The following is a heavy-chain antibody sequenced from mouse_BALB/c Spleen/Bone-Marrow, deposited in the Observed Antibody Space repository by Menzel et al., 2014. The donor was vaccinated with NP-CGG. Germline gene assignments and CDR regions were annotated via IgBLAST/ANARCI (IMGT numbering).Heavy chain of an antibody. D-gene: IGHD2-1*01. J-gene: IGHJ4*01. V-gene: IGHV1-4*01. CDR3: ARVYGNYDAMDY. Sequence: VQLVESGAELARPGASVKMSCRASGCTFTTYTMHWVKQRPGQGLEWIGYINPSSGYTYYNQKFKDKATLTADKSSSAAYLQLSSPTSEDSAVYYCARVYGNYDAMDYWGQGTSVTVSS. CDR1: GCTFTTYT. CDR2: INPSSGYT.